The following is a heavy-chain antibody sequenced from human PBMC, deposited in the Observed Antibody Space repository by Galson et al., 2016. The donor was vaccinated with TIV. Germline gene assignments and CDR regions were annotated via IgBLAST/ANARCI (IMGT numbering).Heavy chain of an antibody. CDR2: FIPLFGTA. V-gene: IGHV1-69*13. D-gene: IGHD5-18*01. CDR1: GDTFSTYP. CDR3: AKDRNTAMDTYHYYYGMDV. Sequence: SVKVSCKASGDTFSTYPFSWVRQAPGQGPEWVGGFIPLFGTANYAQKFQGRVTITADESTSTLYMEVSSLRSEDTAVYYCAKDRNTAMDTYHYYYGMDVWGQGTTVIVSS. J-gene: IGHJ6*02.